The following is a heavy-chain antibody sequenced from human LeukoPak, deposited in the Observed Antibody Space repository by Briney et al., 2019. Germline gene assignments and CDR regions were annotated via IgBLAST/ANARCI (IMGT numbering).Heavy chain of an antibody. V-gene: IGHV3-74*01. CDR3: ARSERYYYDSSGYYAFDY. J-gene: IGHJ4*02. D-gene: IGHD3-22*01. Sequence: GGSLRLSCAASGFTFSSYWMHWVRQAPGKGLVWFSRINSDGSTTTYADSVKGRFTISRDNAKNTLYLQMNSLRAEDTAVYFCARSERYYYDSSGYYAFDYWGQGTLVTVSS. CDR1: GFTFSSYW. CDR2: INSDGSTT.